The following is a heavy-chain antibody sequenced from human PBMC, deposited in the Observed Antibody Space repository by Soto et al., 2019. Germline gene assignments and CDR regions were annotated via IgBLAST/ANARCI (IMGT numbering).Heavy chain of an antibody. D-gene: IGHD3-22*01. CDR2: ISSSSSYT. V-gene: IGHV3-11*06. J-gene: IGHJ5*02. CDR1: GFTFSDYY. CDR3: ATYYYDSSGYYYPVDP. Sequence: PGGSLRLSCSASGFTFSDYYMSWIRQAPGTGLEWDSYISSSSSYTNYAENVKGRFTISRDNAKNSLYLQMNSLRAEDTAVYYCATYYYDSSGYYYPVDPWGQGP.